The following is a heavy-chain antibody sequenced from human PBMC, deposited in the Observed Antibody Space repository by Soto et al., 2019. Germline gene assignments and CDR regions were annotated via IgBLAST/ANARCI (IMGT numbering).Heavy chain of an antibody. Sequence: QVQRVQSGAEVKKPGASVKVSGKASGYTFTSYGITWVRQAPGQGLEWMGWISAYNGNTNYAQKLQGRVTMTTYTSTSTAYMELRSLRSDDTAVYYCARTDSRPQDFDYWGQGTLVTGSS. J-gene: IGHJ4*02. CDR3: ARTDSRPQDFDY. CDR2: ISAYNGNT. V-gene: IGHV1-18*01. CDR1: GYTFTSYG. D-gene: IGHD6-13*01.